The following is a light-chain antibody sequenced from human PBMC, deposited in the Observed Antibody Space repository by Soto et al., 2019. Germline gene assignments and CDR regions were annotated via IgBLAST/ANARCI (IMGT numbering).Light chain of an antibody. CDR1: SSDVGSYNR. CDR2: EVN. Sequence: QSALTQPPSVSGSPGQSVTISCTGTSSDVGSYNRVSWYQQPPGTAPKLMIYEVNNRPSGVPDRFSGSKSGNTASLTISGLQAEDEADYYCSSYTSSTTLVFGGGNKLTVL. CDR3: SSYTSSTTLV. J-gene: IGLJ2*01. V-gene: IGLV2-18*02.